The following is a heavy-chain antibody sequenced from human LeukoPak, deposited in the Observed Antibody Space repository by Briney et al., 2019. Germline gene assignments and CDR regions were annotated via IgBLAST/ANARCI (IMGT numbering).Heavy chain of an antibody. CDR2: ISYGSYST. CDR1: GFTFSSYA. CDR3: AKVSANNYFFDY. Sequence: GGSLRLSCAASGFTFSSYAMHWVRQAPGKGLEWVSTISYGSYSTYYADSVKGRFTISRDNSKNTLYLQMNSLRAEDTAVYYCAKVSANNYFFDYWGQGTLVTVSS. V-gene: IGHV3-23*01. J-gene: IGHJ4*02.